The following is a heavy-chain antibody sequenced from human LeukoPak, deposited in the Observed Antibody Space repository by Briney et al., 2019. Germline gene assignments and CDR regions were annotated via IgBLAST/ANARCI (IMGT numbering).Heavy chain of an antibody. CDR1: GGSFIGYY. V-gene: IGHV4-34*01. Sequence: SATLSLTCAVAGGSFIGYYWSWIRQPPGKGLEWIGEINHSGSTNYNPSLKSRVTISVDTSKNQFSLKLSSVTAADTAVYYCARACYDFWSGYFDYWGQGTLVTVCS. J-gene: IGHJ4*02. D-gene: IGHD3-3*01. CDR2: INHSGST. CDR3: ARACYDFWSGYFDY.